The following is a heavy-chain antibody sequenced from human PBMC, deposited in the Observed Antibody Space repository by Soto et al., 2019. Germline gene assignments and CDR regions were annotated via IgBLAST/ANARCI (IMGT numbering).Heavy chain of an antibody. D-gene: IGHD1-1*01. J-gene: IGHJ6*02. V-gene: IGHV3-74*01. CDR2: INSDGSST. CDR3: AREEDTNSCCNGMDG. CDR1: GFTFSSYW. Sequence: GGSLRLSCAASGFTFSSYWMHWVRQAPGKGLVWVSRINSDGSSTSYADSVKGRFTISRDNAKNTLYLQMNSLRAEDTAVYYCAREEDTNSCCNGMDGWGQGSTVRVAS.